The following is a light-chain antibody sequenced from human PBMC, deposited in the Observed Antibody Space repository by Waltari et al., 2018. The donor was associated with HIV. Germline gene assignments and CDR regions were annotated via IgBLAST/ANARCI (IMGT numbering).Light chain of an antibody. Sequence: QSVLTQPPSASGTPGQRVTISCSGSSSNIGSNTVNWYQHLPGTAPKVLIYSNNQRPSEVPDRCAGAKSGTSVSLAISALQSEDEADYYGATWDDSLNGVVFGGGTKLTV. V-gene: IGLV1-44*01. CDR1: SSNIGSNT. CDR3: ATWDDSLNGVV. J-gene: IGLJ2*01. CDR2: SNN.